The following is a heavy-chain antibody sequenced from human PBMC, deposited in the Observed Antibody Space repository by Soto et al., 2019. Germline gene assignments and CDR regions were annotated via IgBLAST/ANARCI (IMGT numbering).Heavy chain of an antibody. V-gene: IGHV3-9*01. CDR3: AKGRGGSYRTYYFDS. CDR1: GFTFDDYA. Sequence: EVQLVESGGGLVQPGRSLRLSCAASGFTFDDYAMHWVRQAPGKGLEWVLGISWNSGSIGYADSVKGRFTISRDNAKNSMSLQMHSLRAEDTALYYCAKGRGGSYRTYYFDSWGQGTLVTLSS. D-gene: IGHD1-26*01. CDR2: ISWNSGSI. J-gene: IGHJ4*02.